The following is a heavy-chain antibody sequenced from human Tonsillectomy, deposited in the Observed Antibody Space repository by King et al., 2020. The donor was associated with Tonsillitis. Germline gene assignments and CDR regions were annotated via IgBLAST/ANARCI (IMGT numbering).Heavy chain of an antibody. J-gene: IGHJ4*02. CDR2: INPNSGGT. Sequence: VQLVQSGAEVKKPGASVKVSCKASGYTFTGYYMHWVRQAPGQGLEWMGWINPNSGGTNYAQKFQGRVTMTRNTSIRTAYMELSRLRSDDTAVYYCARDLGDGYKLVDYWGQGALVTVSA. V-gene: IGHV1-2*02. D-gene: IGHD5-24*01. CDR1: GYTFTGYY. CDR3: ARDLGDGYKLVDY.